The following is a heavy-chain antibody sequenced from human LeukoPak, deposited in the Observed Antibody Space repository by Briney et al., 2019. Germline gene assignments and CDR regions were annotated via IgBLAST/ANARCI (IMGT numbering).Heavy chain of an antibody. CDR3: ARSPGDYIWGSYAH. J-gene: IGHJ4*02. D-gene: IGHD3-16*01. CDR1: GGTFSSYA. CDR2: IIPILGIA. V-gene: IGHV1-69*04. Sequence: GASVKVSCKASGGTFSSYAISWVRQAPGQGLEWMGRIIPILGIANYAQKFQGRVTITADKSTSTAYMELSSLRSEDTAVYYCARSPGDYIWGSYAHWGQGTLVTVSS.